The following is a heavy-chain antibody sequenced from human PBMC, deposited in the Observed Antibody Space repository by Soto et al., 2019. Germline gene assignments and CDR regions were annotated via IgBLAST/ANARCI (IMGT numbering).Heavy chain of an antibody. CDR1: GFTFSSYG. J-gene: IGHJ6*02. V-gene: IGHV3-30*18. CDR2: ISYDGSNK. CDR3: AKDSAHCSSTSCYSRGYGMDV. D-gene: IGHD2-2*01. Sequence: GGSLRLSCAASGFTFSSYGMHWVRQAPGKGLERVAVISYDGSNKYYADSVKGRFTISRDNSKNTPYLQMNSLRAEDTAVYYCAKDSAHCSSTSCYSRGYGMDVWGQGTTVTVSS.